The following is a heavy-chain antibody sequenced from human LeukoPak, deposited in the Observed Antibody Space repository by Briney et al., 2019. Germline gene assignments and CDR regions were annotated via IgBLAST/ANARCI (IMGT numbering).Heavy chain of an antibody. J-gene: IGHJ4*02. CDR1: GFTFGDYA. V-gene: IGHV3-49*04. CDR2: IRSKAYGGTT. CDR3: TRVLKRWLHFTGY. D-gene: IGHD5-24*01. Sequence: GGSLRLSCTASGFTFGDYAMSWVRQAPGKGLEWVGFIRSKAYGGTTEYAASVKGRFTISKDDSKSIAYLQMNSQKSEDTAVYYCTRVLKRWLHFTGYWGQGTLVTVSS.